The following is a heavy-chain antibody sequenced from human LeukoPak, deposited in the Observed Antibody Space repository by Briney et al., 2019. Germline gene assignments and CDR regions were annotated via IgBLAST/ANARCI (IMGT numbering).Heavy chain of an antibody. J-gene: IGHJ4*02. CDR3: ARTSGESTAALRAPFDY. V-gene: IGHV3-21*01. CDR1: GFTFSSYS. Sequence: GGSLRLSCAVSGFTFSSYSMTWVRQAPGKGLEWVSSISSSSGYKYYADSVKGRFTISRDNAKNSLYLQMNSLRAEDAAVYYCARTSGESTAALRAPFDYWGQGTRVTVSS. D-gene: IGHD6-6*01. CDR2: ISSSSGYK.